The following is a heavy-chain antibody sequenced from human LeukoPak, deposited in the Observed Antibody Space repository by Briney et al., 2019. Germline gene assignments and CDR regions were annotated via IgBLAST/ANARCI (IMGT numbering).Heavy chain of an antibody. CDR3: ARAPQRDVGIGYFDY. Sequence: GRSLRLSCAASGFTFSSYAMHWVRQAPGKGLEWVAVISYDGSNKYYADSVKGRFTISRDNSKNTLYLQMNSLRAEDTAVYYCARAPQRDVGIGYFDYWGQGTLVTVSS. D-gene: IGHD6-25*01. J-gene: IGHJ4*02. CDR1: GFTFSSYA. V-gene: IGHV3-30-3*01. CDR2: ISYDGSNK.